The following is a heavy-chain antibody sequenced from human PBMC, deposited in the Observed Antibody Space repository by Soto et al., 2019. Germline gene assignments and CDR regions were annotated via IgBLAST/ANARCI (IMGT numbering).Heavy chain of an antibody. CDR3: AKVTKRAAAGRYEYYKYGMDV. J-gene: IGHJ6*02. D-gene: IGHD6-13*01. Sequence: QVQLVESGGGVVQPGSSLRLSCAASGFTFSRYGIHWVRQSPGKGLEWVSFISYDGGKTDYVDSVRGRFTISRDNSKNTLYLQMNGLRAEDTALYYCAKVTKRAAAGRYEYYKYGMDVWGQGTTVTVSS. V-gene: IGHV3-30*18. CDR1: GFTFSRYG. CDR2: ISYDGGKT.